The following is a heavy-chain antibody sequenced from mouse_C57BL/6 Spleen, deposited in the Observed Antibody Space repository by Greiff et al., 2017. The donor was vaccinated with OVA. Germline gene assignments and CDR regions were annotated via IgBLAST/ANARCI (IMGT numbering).Heavy chain of an antibody. D-gene: IGHD3-2*02. J-gene: IGHJ4*01. Sequence: QVQLQQPGTELVKPGASVKLSCKASGYTFTSYWMHWVKQRPGQGLEWIGNINPSNGGTNSNEKFKSKATLTVDKSSSTAYMQLSSLTSEDSAVYYCARWGQLRLRAMDYWGQGTSVTVSS. CDR1: GYTFTSYW. CDR2: INPSNGGT. V-gene: IGHV1-53*01. CDR3: ARWGQLRLRAMDY.